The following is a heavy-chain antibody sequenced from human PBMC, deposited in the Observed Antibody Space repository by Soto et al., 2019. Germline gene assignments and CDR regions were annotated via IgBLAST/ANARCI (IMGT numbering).Heavy chain of an antibody. Sequence: GASVKVSCKASGYTFTSYGISWVRQAPGQGLEWMGGISPIFGTANYAQKFQGRVTITADESTSTAYMELSSLRSEDTAVYYCARSKYSSSWTSDYWGQGTLVTVSS. CDR1: GYTFTSYG. CDR2: ISPIFGTA. J-gene: IGHJ4*02. CDR3: ARSKYSSSWTSDY. V-gene: IGHV1-69*13. D-gene: IGHD6-13*01.